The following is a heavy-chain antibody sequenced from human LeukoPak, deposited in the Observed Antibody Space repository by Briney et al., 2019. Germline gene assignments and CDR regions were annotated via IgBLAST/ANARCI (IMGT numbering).Heavy chain of an antibody. CDR3: ARGSGGSCAGCLD. D-gene: IGHD2-15*01. CDR1: GGTFSSYA. CDR2: IIPIFGIA. J-gene: IGHJ4*02. Sequence: ASVKVSCKASGGTFSSYAISWVRQAPGQGLEWMGRIIPIFGIAIYAQKFQGRVTITADKSTSTAYMELSSLRSEDTAVYYCARGSGGSCAGCLDWGQGTLVTVSS. V-gene: IGHV1-69*04.